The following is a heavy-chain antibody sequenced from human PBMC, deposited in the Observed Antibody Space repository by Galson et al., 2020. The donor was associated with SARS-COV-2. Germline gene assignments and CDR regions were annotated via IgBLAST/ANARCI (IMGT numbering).Heavy chain of an antibody. CDR3: ARHGGVWPTYFDY. D-gene: IGHD2-8*02. CDR2: IKQDGSEK. V-gene: IGHV3-7*01. CDR1: GFTFSSYW. Sequence: GGSLRLSCAASGFTFSSYWMSWVRQAPGKGLEWVANIKQDGSEKYYVDSVKGRFTISRDNAKNSLYLQMNSLRAEDTAVYYCARHGGVWPTYFDYWGQGTLVTVSS. J-gene: IGHJ4*02.